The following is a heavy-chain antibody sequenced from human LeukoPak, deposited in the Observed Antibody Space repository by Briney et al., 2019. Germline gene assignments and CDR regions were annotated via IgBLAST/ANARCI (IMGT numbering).Heavy chain of an antibody. CDR1: GFTFSTYG. V-gene: IGHV3-30*02. Sequence: GGSLRLSCAASGFTFSTYGMHWVRQAPGKGLEWVAFIRYDGSNKYYADSVKGRFTISRDNSKITLFLQMNSLRAEDTAVYYCAKDASRNLYCSGGSCYFDYWGQGTLVTVSS. CDR3: AKDASRNLYCSGGSCYFDY. D-gene: IGHD2-15*01. CDR2: IRYDGSNK. J-gene: IGHJ4*02.